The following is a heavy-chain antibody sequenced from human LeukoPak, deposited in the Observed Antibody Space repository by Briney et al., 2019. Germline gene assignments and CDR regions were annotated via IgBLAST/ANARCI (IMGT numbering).Heavy chain of an antibody. Sequence: GGSLRLSCAASGFTFSSYGMQWVRQAPGKGLEWVAIISYDGSNQYYADSVKGRFAISRDSSQNMVYLQMNTLRVEDTAVYFCAREGYYAFDIWGQGTMVTVSS. CDR2: ISYDGSNQ. CDR1: GFTFSSYG. CDR3: AREGYYAFDI. V-gene: IGHV3-30*19. J-gene: IGHJ3*02. D-gene: IGHD3-22*01.